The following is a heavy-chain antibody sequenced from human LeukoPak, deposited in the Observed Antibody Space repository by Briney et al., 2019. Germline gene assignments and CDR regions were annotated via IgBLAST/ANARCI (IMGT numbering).Heavy chain of an antibody. CDR2: IYYSGST. CDR3: ARATDSSGYDY. D-gene: IGHD3-22*01. CDR1: GGSISSGDYY. J-gene: IGHJ4*02. Sequence: PSETLPLTCTVSGGSISSGDYYWSWIRQPPGKGLEWIGYIYYSGSTYYNPSLKSRVTISVDTSKNQFSLKLSSVTAADTAVYYCARATDSSGYDYWGQGTLVTVSS. V-gene: IGHV4-30-4*01.